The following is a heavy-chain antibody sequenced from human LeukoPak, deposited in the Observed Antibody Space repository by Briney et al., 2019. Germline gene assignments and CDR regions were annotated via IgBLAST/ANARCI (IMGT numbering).Heavy chain of an antibody. CDR2: INHSVST. J-gene: IGHJ4*02. CDR1: GGSFSGYY. CDR3: ARRYSSS. V-gene: IGHV4-34*01. Sequence: SETLSLTCAVYGGSFSGYYWSWIRQPPGKGLEWIGDINHSVSTNYNPSLKSRVTISVDTSKNQFSLKLSSVTAADTAVYYCARRYSSSWGQGTLVTVSS. D-gene: IGHD6-13*01.